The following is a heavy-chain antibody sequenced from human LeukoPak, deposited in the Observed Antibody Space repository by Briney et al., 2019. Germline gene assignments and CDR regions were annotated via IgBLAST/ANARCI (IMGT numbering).Heavy chain of an antibody. CDR3: ARDLSATWYAHAY. D-gene: IGHD6-13*01. Sequence: GGSLRLSCIGSGLSNADYGMSWVRQAPGKGLEWVSGIDWNGDASSYSDSVKGRFTISRDNAKNSLYLEMNSLRAEDTAFYYCARDLSATWYAHAYWGQGTLVTVSS. J-gene: IGHJ4*02. CDR1: GLSNADYG. V-gene: IGHV3-20*04. CDR2: IDWNGDAS.